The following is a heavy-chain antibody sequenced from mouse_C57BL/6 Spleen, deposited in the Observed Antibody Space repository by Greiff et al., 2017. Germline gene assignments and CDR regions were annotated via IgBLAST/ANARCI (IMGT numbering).Heavy chain of an antibody. V-gene: IGHV1-62-2*01. CDR1: GYTFTDYT. CDR2: FYPGGGSI. J-gene: IGHJ2*01. CDR3: ARQEGDDSYFDY. Sequence: VQLQQSGAELVKPGASVKLSCKASGYTFTDYTIHWVKQRSGQGLEWIGWFYPGGGSIKYNEKFKDKATLTADKSSSTAYMELSRLTSEDSAVYFCARQEGDDSYFDYWGQGTTLTVSS. D-gene: IGHD2-4*01.